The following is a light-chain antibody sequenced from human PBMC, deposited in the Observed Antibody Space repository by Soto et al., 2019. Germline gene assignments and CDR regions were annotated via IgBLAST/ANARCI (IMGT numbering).Light chain of an antibody. CDR2: GAT. CDR3: QQYDSSSVT. J-gene: IGKJ4*01. V-gene: IGKV3-20*01. Sequence: EIVLTQSPGTLSLSPGERATLYCRASQRVSVRYLVWYQQKPGQAPSLLMYGATNRARDPPYRFTGSGSGTDFTLTISSLEPEDLAVYYCQQYDSSSVTFGGGTKVDIK. CDR1: QRVSVRY.